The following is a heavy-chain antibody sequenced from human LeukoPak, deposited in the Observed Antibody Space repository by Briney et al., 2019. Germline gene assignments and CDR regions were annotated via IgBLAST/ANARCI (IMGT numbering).Heavy chain of an antibody. Sequence: GGSLRLSCAASGFTFTSYYMHWVRQAPGQGLEWMAIIDPIGGSTTYAQNFQGRVTMTRDMSTSTVYMELSSLRSDDTAVYYCARGRHYYDSSDYYYEGDAFDIWGQGTMVTVSS. V-gene: IGHV1-46*01. J-gene: IGHJ3*02. CDR1: GFTFTSYY. CDR2: IDPIGGST. CDR3: ARGRHYYDSSDYYYEGDAFDI. D-gene: IGHD3-22*01.